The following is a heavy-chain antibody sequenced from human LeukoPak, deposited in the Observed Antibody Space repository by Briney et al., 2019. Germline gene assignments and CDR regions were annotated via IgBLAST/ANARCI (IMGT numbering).Heavy chain of an antibody. CDR1: GFTFSSYA. Sequence: PGGSLRLSCAASGFTFSSYAMSWVRQAPGKGLEWVSAISGSGGSTYYADSVRGRFTISRDNSKNTLYLQMNSLRAEDTAAYYCAKDDRGGDCYSGFDYWGQGTLVTVSS. J-gene: IGHJ4*02. CDR3: AKDDRGGDCYSGFDY. D-gene: IGHD2-21*02. CDR2: ISGSGGST. V-gene: IGHV3-23*01.